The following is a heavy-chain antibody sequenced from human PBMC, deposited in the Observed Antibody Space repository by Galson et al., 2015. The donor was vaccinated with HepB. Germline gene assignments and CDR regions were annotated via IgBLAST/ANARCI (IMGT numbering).Heavy chain of an antibody. CDR1: GFTFSSYA. CDR2: ISYDGSNK. J-gene: IGHJ6*02. V-gene: IGHV3-30-3*01. CDR3: AREWSIAALGAHYYYYYGMDV. Sequence: SLRLSCAASGFTFSSYAMHWVRQAPGKGLEWVAVISYDGSNKYYADSVKGRFTISRDNSKNTLYLQMNSLRAEDTAVYYCAREWSIAALGAHYYYYYGMDVWGQGTTVTVSS. D-gene: IGHD6-6*01.